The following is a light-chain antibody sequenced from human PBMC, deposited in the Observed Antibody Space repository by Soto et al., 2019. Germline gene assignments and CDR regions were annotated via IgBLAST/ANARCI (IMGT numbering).Light chain of an antibody. CDR2: DAS. Sequence: IVLTQSPATLSLSPGERATLSCRASQSVSTYLAWYHQKPGQSPRLLIYDASNRATGIPARFTGSGSGTDFTLTIGSLEPEDFAVYFCQQRYNWPLTFGGGTKVEI. CDR1: QSVSTY. CDR3: QQRYNWPLT. V-gene: IGKV3-11*01. J-gene: IGKJ4*01.